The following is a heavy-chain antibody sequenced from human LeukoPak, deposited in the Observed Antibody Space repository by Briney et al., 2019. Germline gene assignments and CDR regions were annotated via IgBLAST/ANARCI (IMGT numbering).Heavy chain of an antibody. V-gene: IGHV3-9*01. CDR2: ISWNSGSI. CDR3: ASQWEPGVWFDP. Sequence: GGSLRLSCAASGFTFDDYAMHWVRQAPGKGLEWVSGISWNSGSIGYADSVKGRFTISRDNAKNSLYLQMNSLRAEDTAAYYCASQWEPGVWFDPWGQGTLVTVSS. CDR1: GFTFDDYA. J-gene: IGHJ5*02. D-gene: IGHD1-26*01.